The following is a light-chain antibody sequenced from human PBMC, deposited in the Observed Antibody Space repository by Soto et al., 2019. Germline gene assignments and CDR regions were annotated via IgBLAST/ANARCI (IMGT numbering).Light chain of an antibody. CDR2: TAP. CDR1: QNINIY. J-gene: IGKJ2*01. V-gene: IGKV1-39*01. CDR3: QQSYSYPHS. Sequence: DIQMTQSPSSLSAYVGDRVTIACRASQNINIYLNWYQQRPGKAPKLLVTTAPTFQSGVPSRFSARGSGADFTLTISGLQPEDSATYYCQQSYSYPHSFGQGTKVEI.